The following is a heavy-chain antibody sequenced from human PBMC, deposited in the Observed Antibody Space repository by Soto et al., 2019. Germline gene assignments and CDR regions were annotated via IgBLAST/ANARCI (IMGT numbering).Heavy chain of an antibody. CDR1: GFTFSSHW. CDR2: IKQDGSEK. CDR3: ARDSQLALDY. V-gene: IGHV3-7*01. J-gene: IGHJ4*02. Sequence: QAGGSLRLSCAASGFTFSSHWMSWVRQAPGKGLEWVANIKQDGSEKYYVDSVKGRFTISRDNAKNSLYLQMNSLRAEDTAVYYCARDSQLALDYWGQGTLVTVSS. D-gene: IGHD6-6*01.